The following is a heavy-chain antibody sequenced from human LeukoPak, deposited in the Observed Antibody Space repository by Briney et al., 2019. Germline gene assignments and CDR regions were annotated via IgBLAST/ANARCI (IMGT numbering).Heavy chain of an antibody. CDR3: ARKRDSSGYRYFQH. CDR1: GYTFTGYY. V-gene: IGHV1-2*02. CDR2: INPNSGGT. J-gene: IGHJ1*01. Sequence: GASVKVSCKASGYTFTGYYMHWVRQAPGQGLEWMGWINPNSGGTNYAQKFQGRVTMTRDTSISTAYMELSRLRSDDTAVYYCARKRDSSGYRYFQHWGQGTLVTVSS. D-gene: IGHD3-22*01.